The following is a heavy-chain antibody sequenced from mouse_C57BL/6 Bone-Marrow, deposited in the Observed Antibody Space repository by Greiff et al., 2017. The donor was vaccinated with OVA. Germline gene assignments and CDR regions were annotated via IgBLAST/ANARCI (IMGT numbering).Heavy chain of an antibody. CDR1: GFSFNTYA. Sequence: EVKLMESGGGLVQPKGSLKLSCAASGFSFNTYAMNWVRQAPGKGLEWVARIRSKSNNYATYYADSVKDRFTISRDDSESMLYLQMNNLKTEDTAMYYGVSPEEGRYYAMDYWGQGTSVTVSS. V-gene: IGHV10-1*01. CDR2: IRSKSNNYAT. J-gene: IGHJ4*01. CDR3: VSPEEGRYYAMDY.